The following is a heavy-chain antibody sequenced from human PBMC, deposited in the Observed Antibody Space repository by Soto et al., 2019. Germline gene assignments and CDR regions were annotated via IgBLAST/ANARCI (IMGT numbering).Heavy chain of an antibody. D-gene: IGHD3-22*01. Sequence: EVQLLESGGALLQPGGSLRLSCAASGFIFSTYAMSWVRQAPGKGLAWVPMISGTGGNTHYADSVKGRFTTSRDNSRNTLFLQINSLRAEDTAVYYCAKIVVGSPDYWGQGTLVTVSS. CDR1: GFIFSTYA. CDR2: ISGTGGNT. J-gene: IGHJ4*02. CDR3: AKIVVGSPDY. V-gene: IGHV3-23*01.